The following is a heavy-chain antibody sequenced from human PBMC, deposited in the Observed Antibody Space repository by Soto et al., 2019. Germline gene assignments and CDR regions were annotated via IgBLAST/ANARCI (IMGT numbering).Heavy chain of an antibody. CDR2: ISSDGRST. Sequence: GGSLRLSCAAPVFTLSTGWMHWVRQSPGKGLQWVSRISSDGRSTNYAGSVEGRFTVSWDNARNTLYLKMTSLRVEDTAVYFCASGAAFRGQGILVTVSS. V-gene: IGHV3-74*01. CDR3: ASGAAF. J-gene: IGHJ4*02. D-gene: IGHD6-25*01. CDR1: VFTLSTGW.